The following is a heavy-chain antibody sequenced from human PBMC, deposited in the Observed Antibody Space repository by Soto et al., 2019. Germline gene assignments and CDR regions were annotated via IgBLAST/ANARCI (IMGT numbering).Heavy chain of an antibody. CDR2: IQQDGSEK. J-gene: IGHJ4*02. CDR1: GFTFSRFW. CDR3: ARVRYGGYSYYFDY. V-gene: IGHV3-7*03. Sequence: GGSLRLSCAVSGFTFSRFWMGWVRQAPGRGLEWVANIQQDGSEKYYVDSVKGRFTMSKDNVKNSLYLQVNSLGAEDTAVYYCARVRYGGYSYYFDYWGQGALVTVSS. D-gene: IGHD4-17*01.